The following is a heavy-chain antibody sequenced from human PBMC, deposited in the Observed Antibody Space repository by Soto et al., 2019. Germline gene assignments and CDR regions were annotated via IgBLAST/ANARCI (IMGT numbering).Heavy chain of an antibody. J-gene: IGHJ6*02. CDR2: INTDGSGT. CDR1: GFTFSSYW. CDR3: ARDSYSGDAEIYYGMDV. V-gene: IGHV3-74*01. D-gene: IGHD1-26*01. Sequence: GGSLRLSCPASGFTFSSYWMHWVRHAPGKGLVWVSRINTDGSGTSYADSLKGRFTISRDNVKNIMYLQMNSLRAEDTAVYYCARDSYSGDAEIYYGMDVWGQGTTVTVS.